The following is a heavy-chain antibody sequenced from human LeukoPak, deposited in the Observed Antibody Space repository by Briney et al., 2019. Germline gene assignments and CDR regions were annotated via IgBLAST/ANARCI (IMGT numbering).Heavy chain of an antibody. Sequence: ASLKVSCKASGYTFTSYYMHWVRQAPVQGLEWMGIINPSGGSTSYAQKFQGRVTMTRDMSTSTAYMEPRTRRCEAPAVYSAARRWWNDGAFAYWGQGTLVTVSS. CDR3: ARRWWNDGAFAY. D-gene: IGHD1-1*01. CDR1: GYTFTSYY. V-gene: IGHV1-46*01. J-gene: IGHJ4*02. CDR2: INPSGGST.